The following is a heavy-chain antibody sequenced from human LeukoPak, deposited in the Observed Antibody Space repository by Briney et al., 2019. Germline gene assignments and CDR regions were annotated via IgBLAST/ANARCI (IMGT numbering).Heavy chain of an antibody. D-gene: IGHD2-15*01. CDR2: IRYDGSNK. CDR3: AKAGGSGGSCYSLGGY. J-gene: IGHJ4*02. Sequence: GGSLRLSCAASGFTFSTYWMSWVRQAPGKGLEWVAFIRYDGSNKYYADSVKGRFTISRDNSKNTLYLQMNSLRAEDTAVYYCAKAGGSGGSCYSLGGYWGQGTLVTVSS. V-gene: IGHV3-30*02. CDR1: GFTFSTYW.